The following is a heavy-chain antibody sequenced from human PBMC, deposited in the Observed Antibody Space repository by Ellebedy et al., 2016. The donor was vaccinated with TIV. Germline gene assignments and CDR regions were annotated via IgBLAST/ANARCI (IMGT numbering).Heavy chain of an antibody. J-gene: IGHJ5*02. CDR2: IYYSGST. D-gene: IGHD3-10*01. Sequence: MPSEILSLTCTVSGGSISSSSYYWGWIRQPPGKGLEWIGSIYYSGSTYYNPSLKSRVTISVDTSKNQFSLKLSSVTAADTAVYYCARLFGELLGTNWFDPWGQGTLVTVSS. CDR1: GGSISSSSYY. CDR3: ARLFGELLGTNWFDP. V-gene: IGHV4-39*01.